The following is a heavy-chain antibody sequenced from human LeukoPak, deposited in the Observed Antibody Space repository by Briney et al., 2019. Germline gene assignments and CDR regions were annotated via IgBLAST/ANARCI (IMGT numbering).Heavy chain of an antibody. V-gene: IGHV3-21*01. CDR3: ARSRIVGVTGYFDY. D-gene: IGHD1-26*01. J-gene: IGHJ4*02. Sequence: GGSLRLSCAASGFTFSSYSMNWVRQAPGKGLEWVSSISSSSSYIYYADSVKGRFTISRDNAKNSLYLQMNSLRAEDTAVYYCARSRIVGVTGYFDYWGQGTLVTVSS. CDR1: GFTFSSYS. CDR2: ISSSSSYI.